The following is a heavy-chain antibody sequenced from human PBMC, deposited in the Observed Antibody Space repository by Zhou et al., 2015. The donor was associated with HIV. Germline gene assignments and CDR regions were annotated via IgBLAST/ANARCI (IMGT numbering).Heavy chain of an antibody. D-gene: IGHD3-22*01. V-gene: IGHV1-69*02. CDR1: GGTFSSYT. CDR3: ARTPVDSSGYYPAVGAFDI. J-gene: IGHJ3*02. CDR2: IIPILGIA. Sequence: QVQLVQSGAEVKKPGSSVKVSCKASGGTFSSYTISWVRQAPGQGLEWMGRIIPILGIANYAQKFQGRVTITADKSTSTAYMELSSLRSEDTAVYYCARTPVDSSGYYPAVGAFDIWGQGTMVTVSS.